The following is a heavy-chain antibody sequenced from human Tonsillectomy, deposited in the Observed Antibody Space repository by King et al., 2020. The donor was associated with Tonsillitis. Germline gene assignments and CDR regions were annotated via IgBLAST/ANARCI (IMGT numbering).Heavy chain of an antibody. V-gene: IGHV4-39*07. CDR3: ARVRAGAGFGTLGP. CDR2: IFYSGNT. Sequence: QLQESGPGLVKPSETLSLTCTVSGDSISSGDYYWGWIRQPPGKGLGWSGSIFYSGNTYYNPSLKSRVTISVDTSKNQLSLKLSSVTAADTAVYYCARVRAGAGFGTLGPWGQGTLVTVSP. D-gene: IGHD3-16*01. CDR1: GDSISSGDYY. J-gene: IGHJ5*02.